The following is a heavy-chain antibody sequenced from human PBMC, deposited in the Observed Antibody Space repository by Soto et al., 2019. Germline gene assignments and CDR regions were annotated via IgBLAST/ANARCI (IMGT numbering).Heavy chain of an antibody. CDR1: GGTFSSYA. D-gene: IGHD3-22*01. CDR2: IIPIFGTA. J-gene: IGHJ3*02. CDR3: ARSRVTYYYDRSAFDI. Sequence: QVQLVQSGAEVKKPGSSVKVSCKASGGTFSSYAISWVRQAPGQGLDWMGGIIPIFGTAKYAQKFQGRVTITADESTSTAYMELSSLRSEDTAVYYCARSRVTYYYDRSAFDIWGQGTMVTVSS. V-gene: IGHV1-69*01.